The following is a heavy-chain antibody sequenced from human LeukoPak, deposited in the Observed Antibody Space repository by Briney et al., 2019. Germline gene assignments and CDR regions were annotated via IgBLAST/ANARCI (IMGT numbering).Heavy chain of an antibody. V-gene: IGHV4-59*08. CDR2: IYYSGST. CDR1: GGSISSYY. J-gene: IGHJ5*02. Sequence: PSETLSLTCTVSGGSISSYYWSWIRQPPGKGLEWIGHIYYSGSTNFNPSLKSRVTILVDTSKNQFSLKLTSVTAADTAVYYCARGAVAGKMSWFDPWGQGTLVTVSS. CDR3: ARGAVAGKMSWFDP. D-gene: IGHD6-19*01.